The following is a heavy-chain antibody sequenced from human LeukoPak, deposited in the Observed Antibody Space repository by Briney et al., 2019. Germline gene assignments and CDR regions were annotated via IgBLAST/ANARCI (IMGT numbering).Heavy chain of an antibody. Sequence: ASVKVSCEASGYTFTSYDINWVRQATGQGLEWMGWMNPNSGNTGYAQKFQGRVTMTRNTSISTAYMELCSLRSEDTAVYYCARGASSKGDAFDIWGQGTMVTVSS. J-gene: IGHJ3*02. D-gene: IGHD2-2*01. CDR3: ARGASSKGDAFDI. CDR2: MNPNSGNT. CDR1: GYTFTSYD. V-gene: IGHV1-8*01.